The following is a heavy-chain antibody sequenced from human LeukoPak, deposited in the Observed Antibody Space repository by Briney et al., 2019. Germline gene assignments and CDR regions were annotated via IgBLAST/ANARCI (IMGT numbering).Heavy chain of an antibody. CDR1: GGSISSSSYY. V-gene: IGHV4-39*01. J-gene: IGHJ4*02. CDR3: PRHWAHSSGWEPYYVDY. CDR2: LFYSGST. Sequence: PSETLSLTCIVSGGSISSSSYYWGWIRQPPGKGLEWIGSLFYSGSTYYNPSLKSRVTISVDTSKNQFSLELTSVTAADTAVYYWPRHWAHSSGWEPYYVDYCGERTLVTVSS. D-gene: IGHD6-19*01.